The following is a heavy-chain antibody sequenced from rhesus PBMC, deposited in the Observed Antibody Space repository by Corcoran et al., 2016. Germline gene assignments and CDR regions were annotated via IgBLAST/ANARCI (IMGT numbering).Heavy chain of an antibody. V-gene: IGHV4-76*01. CDR2: IYGSSGST. Sequence: QVQLQESGPGVVKPSETLSLTCAVSGYSISSGYDWSWIRQPPGKGLEWIGYIYGSSGSTNYNPPLKNRVTISIDTSKNQFSLKLSSVTAADTAVYYCARGGYGSWNLRYWGQGVLVTVSS. J-gene: IGHJ4*01. CDR1: GYSISSGYD. CDR3: ARGGYGSWNLRY. D-gene: IGHD6-25*01.